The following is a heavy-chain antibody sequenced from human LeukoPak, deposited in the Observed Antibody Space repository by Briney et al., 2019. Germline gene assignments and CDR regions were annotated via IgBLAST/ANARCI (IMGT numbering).Heavy chain of an antibody. J-gene: IGHJ4*02. CDR1: GDSISSYY. CDR3: ARSAYYDILTGARGGFDY. V-gene: IGHV4-59*01. D-gene: IGHD3-9*01. CDR2: IYYSGST. Sequence: EPSETLSLTCTVSGDSISSYYWSWIRQPPGKGLEWIGYIYYSGSTIYNPSLNSRVTISVDTSKNQFSLKLSSVTAADTAVYYCARSAYYDILTGARGGFDYWGQGTLVTVSS.